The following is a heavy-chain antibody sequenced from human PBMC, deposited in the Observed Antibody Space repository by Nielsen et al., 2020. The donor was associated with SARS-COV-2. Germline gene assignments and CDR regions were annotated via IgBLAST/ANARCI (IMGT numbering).Heavy chain of an antibody. CDR2: INHSGST. D-gene: IGHD3-3*01. Sequence: GSLRLSCAVYGGSFSGYYWSWIRQPPGKGLEWIGEINHSGSTNYNSSLKSRVTISVDTSKNQFSLKLSSVTAADTAVYYCARGTIFGVVTAIDYWGQGTLVTVSS. V-gene: IGHV4-34*01. CDR1: GGSFSGYY. CDR3: ARGTIFGVVTAIDY. J-gene: IGHJ4*02.